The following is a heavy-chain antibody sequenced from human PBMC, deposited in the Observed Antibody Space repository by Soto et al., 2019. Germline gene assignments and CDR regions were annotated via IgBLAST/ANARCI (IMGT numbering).Heavy chain of an antibody. CDR2: ISGRGGTI. V-gene: IGHV3-23*01. CDR1: GFIFSSYA. Sequence: EVQFLESGGDLLQPGGSLRLSCAASGFIFSSYAMGWVRQAPGKGLEWVSAISGRGGTIYYADSVKGRFTISRDNSKNTLYLQMNTLRGQDSAVYYCTRGSASGAFDYWGQGALVTVSS. J-gene: IGHJ4*02. D-gene: IGHD2-8*02. CDR3: TRGSASGAFDY.